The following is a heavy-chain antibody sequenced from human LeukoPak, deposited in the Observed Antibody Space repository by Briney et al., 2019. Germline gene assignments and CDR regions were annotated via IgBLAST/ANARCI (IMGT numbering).Heavy chain of an antibody. CDR1: GGSISSGSYY. Sequence: PSETLSLTCTVSGGSISSGSYYWSWIRQPPGRGLEWIGYIYYSGSTNYNPSLKSRVTISVNTSKNQFSLKLSSVTAADTAVYYCARVRGVREYFDYWGQGTLVTVSS. D-gene: IGHD3-10*01. V-gene: IGHV4-61*01. J-gene: IGHJ4*02. CDR2: IYYSGST. CDR3: ARVRGVREYFDY.